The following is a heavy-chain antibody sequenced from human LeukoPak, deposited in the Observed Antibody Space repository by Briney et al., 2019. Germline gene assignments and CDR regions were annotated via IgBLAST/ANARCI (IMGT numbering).Heavy chain of an antibody. Sequence: GASVKVSCTASGGTFSSYAISWVRQAPGQGLEWMGGIIPIFGTANYAQKFQGRVTMTRNTSISTAYMELSSLRSEDTAVYYCARGELRFLEWLHYYYYGMDVWGQGTTVTVSS. CDR2: IIPIFGTA. CDR1: GGTFSSYA. CDR3: ARGELRFLEWLHYYYYGMDV. D-gene: IGHD3-3*01. J-gene: IGHJ6*02. V-gene: IGHV1-69*05.